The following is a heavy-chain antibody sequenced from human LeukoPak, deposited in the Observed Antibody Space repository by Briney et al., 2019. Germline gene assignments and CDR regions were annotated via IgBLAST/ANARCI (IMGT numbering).Heavy chain of an antibody. CDR2: ISVNNDNP. CDR3: ARDGTSTDDY. Sequence: GASVKVSCKTSGCTFSNFGINWVRQAPAQGLEWMGWISVNNDNPNYGQKFQGRFTVTTDSSTSTAYMELRNLRFDDTAVYYCARDGTSTDDYWGQGTLVTVSS. J-gene: IGHJ4*02. D-gene: IGHD2-2*01. CDR1: GCTFSNFG. V-gene: IGHV1-18*01.